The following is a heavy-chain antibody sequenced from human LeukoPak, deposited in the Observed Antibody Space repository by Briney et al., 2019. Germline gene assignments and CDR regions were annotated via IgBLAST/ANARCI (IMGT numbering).Heavy chain of an antibody. V-gene: IGHV3-7*01. CDR2: IKQDGSEK. CDR3: AREVKVYGSGSYYMDV. D-gene: IGHD3-10*01. J-gene: IGHJ6*03. Sequence: WGSLRLSCAASGFTFSSYWMSWVRQAPGKGLEWVANIKQDGSEKYYVDSVKGRFTISRDNAKNSLYLQMNSRRAEDTAVYYCAREVKVYGSGSYYMDVWGKGTRVTVSS. CDR1: GFTFSSYW.